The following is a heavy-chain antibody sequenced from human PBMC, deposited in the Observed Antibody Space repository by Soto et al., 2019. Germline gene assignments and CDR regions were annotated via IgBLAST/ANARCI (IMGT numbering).Heavy chain of an antibody. Sequence: EVQLVESGGDLVQPGRSLRLSCAASGLSFDDYAMHWVRQAPGKGLEWVSGISWNSGNIGYADSVKGRFTISRDNAKNSLYLQMNGRRAEDTALYYCAKLGGAFDIWGQGTMVTVSS. J-gene: IGHJ3*02. D-gene: IGHD3-10*01. CDR1: GLSFDDYA. CDR3: AKLGGAFDI. CDR2: ISWNSGNI. V-gene: IGHV3-9*01.